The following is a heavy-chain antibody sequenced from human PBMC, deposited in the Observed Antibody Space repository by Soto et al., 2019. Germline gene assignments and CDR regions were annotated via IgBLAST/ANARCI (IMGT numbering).Heavy chain of an antibody. CDR3: ARDRPMEMATKGRYYYGMDV. CDR2: ISYDGSNK. V-gene: IGHV3-30-3*01. CDR1: GFTFSSYA. Sequence: GGSLRLSCAASGFTFSSYAMHWVRQAPGKGLEWVAVISYDGSNKYYADSVKGRFTISRDNSKNTLYLQMNSLRAEDTAVYYCARDRPMEMATKGRYYYGMDVWGQGTTVTVSS. J-gene: IGHJ6*02. D-gene: IGHD5-12*01.